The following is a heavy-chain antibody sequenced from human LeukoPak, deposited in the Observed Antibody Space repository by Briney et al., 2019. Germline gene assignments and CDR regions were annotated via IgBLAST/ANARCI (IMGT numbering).Heavy chain of an antibody. V-gene: IGHV1-2*04. J-gene: IGHJ5*02. CDR3: ARDDDYGGSPGDP. D-gene: IGHD4-23*01. Sequence: ASVKVSCKASGYTFTGYYMHWVRQAPGQGLEWMGWINPNSGGTNYAQKFQGWVTMTRDTSISTAYMELSRLRSDNTAVYYCARDDDYGGSPGDPWGQGTLVTVSS. CDR2: INPNSGGT. CDR1: GYTFTGYY.